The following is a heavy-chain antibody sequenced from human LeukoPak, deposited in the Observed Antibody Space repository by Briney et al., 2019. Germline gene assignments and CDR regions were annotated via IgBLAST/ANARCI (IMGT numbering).Heavy chain of an antibody. Sequence: GGSLRLSCAASGFTFRSYWMSWFRQAPGKGLEWVANIKEDGSEKSYVDSVKGRFTISRDNAKNLLYLQMNSLRAEETAVYYCARVLVGALDYWGQGTLVTVSS. CDR2: IKEDGSEK. V-gene: IGHV3-7*03. CDR1: GFTFRSYW. J-gene: IGHJ4*02. CDR3: ARVLVGALDY. D-gene: IGHD1-26*01.